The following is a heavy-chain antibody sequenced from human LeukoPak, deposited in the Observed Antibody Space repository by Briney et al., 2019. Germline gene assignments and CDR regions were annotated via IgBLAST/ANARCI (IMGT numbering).Heavy chain of an antibody. Sequence: SETLSLTCAVYGGSFSGYYWSCIRQPPGKGLEWIGEINHSGSTNYNPSLKSRVTISVDTSKNQFSLKLSSVTAADTAVYYCARGGRRRYFDYWGQGTLVTVSS. CDR1: GGSFSGYY. CDR3: ARGGRRRYFDY. V-gene: IGHV4-34*01. J-gene: IGHJ4*02. CDR2: INHSGST. D-gene: IGHD6-25*01.